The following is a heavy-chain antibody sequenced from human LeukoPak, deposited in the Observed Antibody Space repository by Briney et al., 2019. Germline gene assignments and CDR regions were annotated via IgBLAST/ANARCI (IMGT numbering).Heavy chain of an antibody. J-gene: IGHJ4*02. CDR1: GFTFDDYA. D-gene: IGHD2-21*01. Sequence: PGRSLRLSCAASGFTFDDYAMHWVRQAPGKGLEWVSGISWNSGSIDYADSVKGRFTISRDNAKNSLYLQMNSLRAEDTALYYCAKGLIGGNCFLIYFWGQGTLVPVSS. CDR2: ISWNSGSI. CDR3: AKGLIGGNCFLIYF. V-gene: IGHV3-9*01.